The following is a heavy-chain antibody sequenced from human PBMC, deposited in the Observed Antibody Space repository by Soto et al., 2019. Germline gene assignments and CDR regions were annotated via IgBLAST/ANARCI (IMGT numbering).Heavy chain of an antibody. CDR2: ISRDGTNT. Sequence: PGGSLRLSCAASGFTFDDYNIHWVSQAPGKGLEWVSLISRDGTNTNYAESVKGRLTISRDNSKNSLYLQMNSLRTEDTALYYCVKETYYYDVSSYYALGSWGQGTLVTVSS. J-gene: IGHJ5*02. V-gene: IGHV3-43*01. CDR1: GFTFDDYN. D-gene: IGHD3-3*01. CDR3: VKETYYYDVSSYYALGS.